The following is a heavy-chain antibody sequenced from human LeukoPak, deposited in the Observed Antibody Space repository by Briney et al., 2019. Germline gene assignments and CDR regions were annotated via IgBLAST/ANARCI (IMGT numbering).Heavy chain of an antibody. J-gene: IGHJ4*02. V-gene: IGHV3-7*05. CDR3: ARDDGSN. CDR2: IKKDGSDT. CDR1: GFTFSSYW. D-gene: IGHD2-2*03. Sequence: PGGPLRLSCAASGFTFSSYWMTWVRQAPGKGLEWVANIKKDGSDTYYVDSVKGRFTISRDNAKNSLYLQMNSLRAEDTAVYYCARDDGSNWGQGTLVTVSS.